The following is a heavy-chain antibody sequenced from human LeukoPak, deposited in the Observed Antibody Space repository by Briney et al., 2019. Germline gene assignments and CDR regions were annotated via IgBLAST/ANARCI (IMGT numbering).Heavy chain of an antibody. CDR1: GYTFTGYY. V-gene: IGHV1-2*02. J-gene: IGHJ5*02. CDR3: ARAKGAANHNWFDP. D-gene: IGHD2-15*01. Sequence: ASVKVSCKASGYTFTGYYMHWVRQAPGQGLEWMGWINPNSGGTNYAQKLQGRVTMTTDTSTSTAYMELRSLRSDDTAVYYCARAKGAANHNWFDPWGQGTLVTVSS. CDR2: INPNSGGT.